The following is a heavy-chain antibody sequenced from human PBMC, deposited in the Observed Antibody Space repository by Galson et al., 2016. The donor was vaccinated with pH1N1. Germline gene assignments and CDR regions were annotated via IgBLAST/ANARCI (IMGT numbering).Heavy chain of an antibody. CDR2: IYNSGST. D-gene: IGHD5-24*01. Sequence: ETLSLTCAVSGYSISSGYYWGWIRQPPGKGLEWIGSIYNSGSTYYTPSLQIRVTISVDTSKHHFSLKLRSVTAADTAGYYCARMGGGGEMGFYFDYRGQGTLVTVSS. CDR3: ARMGGGGEMGFYFDY. CDR1: GYSISSGYY. V-gene: IGHV4-38-2*01. J-gene: IGHJ4*02.